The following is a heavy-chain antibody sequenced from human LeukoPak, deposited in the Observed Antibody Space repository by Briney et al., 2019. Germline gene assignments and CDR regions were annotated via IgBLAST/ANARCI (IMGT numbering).Heavy chain of an antibody. D-gene: IGHD4-17*01. CDR3: AKGPTTVVDY. J-gene: IGHJ4*02. CDR2: ISSSSSYI. Sequence: GGSLRLSCAASGFTFSSYSMNWVRQAPGKGLEWVSSISSSSSYIYYADSVKGRFTISRDNAKNSLYLQMNSLRTEDTAVYYCAKGPTTVVDYWGQGTLATVSS. CDR1: GFTFSSYS. V-gene: IGHV3-21*01.